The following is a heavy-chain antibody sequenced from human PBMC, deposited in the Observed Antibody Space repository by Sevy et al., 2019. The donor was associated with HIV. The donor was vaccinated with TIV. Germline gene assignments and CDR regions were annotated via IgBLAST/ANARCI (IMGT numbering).Heavy chain of an antibody. CDR2: ISSSSSYI. CDR1: GFTFSSYS. J-gene: IGHJ3*02. Sequence: GGSLRLSCAASGFTFSSYSMNWVRQAPGKGLEWVSSISSSSSYIYYEDSVKGRFTISRDNAKNSFYLQMNSLRAEETAFYYCSRDPVLVDTAMDHDAFDMWGQGTIVTVSS. D-gene: IGHD5-18*01. V-gene: IGHV3-21*01. CDR3: SRDPVLVDTAMDHDAFDM.